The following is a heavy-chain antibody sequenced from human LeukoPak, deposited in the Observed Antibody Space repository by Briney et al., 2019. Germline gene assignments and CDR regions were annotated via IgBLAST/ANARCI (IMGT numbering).Heavy chain of an antibody. Sequence: GGSLRLSCAASGFTFSSYAMSWVRQAPGKGLEWVSAISGSGGSTYYADSVKGRFTIYRDNSKNTLYLQMNSLRAEDTAVYYCAKDPRAILTGYYDYWGQGTLVTVSS. V-gene: IGHV3-23*01. CDR1: GFTFSSYA. CDR2: ISGSGGST. J-gene: IGHJ4*02. D-gene: IGHD3-9*01. CDR3: AKDPRAILTGYYDY.